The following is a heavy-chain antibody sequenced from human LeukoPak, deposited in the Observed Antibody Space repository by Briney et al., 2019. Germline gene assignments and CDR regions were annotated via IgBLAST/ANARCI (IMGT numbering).Heavy chain of an antibody. Sequence: SQTLSLTCAISGDSVSSNSAAWNWIRESPSRGLEWLGSTYYRSKWYNDYAVSVKSRITINPDTSKNQFSLQLNSVTPEDTAVYYCARGTGTYYLLTKFDPWGQGTLVTVSS. CDR1: GDSVSSNSAA. V-gene: IGHV6-1*01. CDR2: TYYRSKWYN. D-gene: IGHD1-7*01. CDR3: ARGTGTYYLLTKFDP. J-gene: IGHJ5*02.